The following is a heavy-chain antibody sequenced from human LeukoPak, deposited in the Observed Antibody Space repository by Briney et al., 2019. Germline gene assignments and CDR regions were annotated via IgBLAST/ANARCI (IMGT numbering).Heavy chain of an antibody. CDR3: ARDRNTIFGVVIRFDP. CDR1: GFTFSSYS. V-gene: IGHV3-21*01. Sequence: PGGSLRLSCAASGFTFSSYSMNWVRQAPGKGLEWVSSISSSSSYIYYADSVKGRFTISRDNAKNSLYLQMNSLRAEDTAVYYCARDRNTIFGVVIRFDPWGQGTLVTASS. CDR2: ISSSSSYI. J-gene: IGHJ5*02. D-gene: IGHD3-3*01.